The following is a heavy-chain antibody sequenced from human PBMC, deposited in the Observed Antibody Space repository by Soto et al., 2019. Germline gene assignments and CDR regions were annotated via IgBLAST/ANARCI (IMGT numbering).Heavy chain of an antibody. CDR1: GGTFSSYA. CDR2: IIPIFGTA. J-gene: IGHJ3*02. CDR3: ARSMVRGVKSRGAFDI. D-gene: IGHD3-10*01. Sequence: SVKVSCKASGGTFSSYAISWVRQSPGQGLEWMGGIIPIFGTANYAQKFQGRVTITADESTSTAYMELSSLRSEDTAVYYCARSMVRGVKSRGAFDIWGQGTMVTVSS. V-gene: IGHV1-69*13.